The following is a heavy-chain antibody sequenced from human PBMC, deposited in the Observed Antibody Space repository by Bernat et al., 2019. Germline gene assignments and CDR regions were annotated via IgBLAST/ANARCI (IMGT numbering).Heavy chain of an antibody. CDR1: GGSISSSSYY. CDR3: ARHRAAAVDDAFDI. D-gene: IGHD2-2*01. V-gene: IGHV4-39*01. J-gene: IGHJ3*02. CDR2: IYYSGST. Sequence: QLQLQESGPGLVKPSETLSLTCTVSGGSISSSSYYWGWIRQPPGKGLEWIGSIYYSGSTYYNPSLKSRVTISVDTSKNQFSLKLSSVTAADTAVYYCARHRAAAVDDAFDIWGQGTMVTVSS.